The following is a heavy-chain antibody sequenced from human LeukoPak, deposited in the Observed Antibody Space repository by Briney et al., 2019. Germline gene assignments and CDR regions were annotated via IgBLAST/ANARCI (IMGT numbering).Heavy chain of an antibody. CDR1: GYTFTGYY. D-gene: IGHD3-16*01. CDR2: INPNSDGT. J-gene: IGHJ4*02. Sequence: ASVKVSFKSSGYTFTGYYMHWVRQAPGQGLEWMGWINPNSDGTNYAQKFQGRVTMTRDTYIRIAYMELSSLGSEDTAVYCCARDSFGHDNDFDYWGQGTLVTVSS. CDR3: ARDSFGHDNDFDY. V-gene: IGHV1-2*02.